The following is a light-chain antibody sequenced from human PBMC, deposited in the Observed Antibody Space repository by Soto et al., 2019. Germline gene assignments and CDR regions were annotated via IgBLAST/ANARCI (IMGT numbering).Light chain of an antibody. V-gene: IGLV2-14*01. CDR2: DVS. CDR3: SSYTSSSTYVV. Sequence: QSALTQPASVSGSPGQSITISCTGTSSDVGGYNYVSWYQQHPGKAPKLMIYDVSNRPSGVSNRFSGSKSGNTASLTISGLQAADEADYYCSSYTSSSTYVVFGGGTKLNVL. J-gene: IGLJ2*01. CDR1: SSDVGGYNY.